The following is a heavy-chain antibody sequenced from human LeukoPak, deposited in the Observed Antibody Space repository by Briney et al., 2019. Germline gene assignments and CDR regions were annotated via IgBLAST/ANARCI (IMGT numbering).Heavy chain of an antibody. V-gene: IGHV1-3*01. D-gene: IGHD6-19*01. CDR2: INAGNGNT. J-gene: IGHJ4*02. CDR3: ARDLSRTGSGWNYFDY. CDR1: GYTFTSYA. Sequence: GASVKVSCTASGYTFTSYAMHWVRQAPGQRLEWMGWINAGNGNTKYSQKFQGRVTITRDTSASTAYMELSSLRSEDTAVYYCARDLSRTGSGWNYFDYWGQGTPVTVSS.